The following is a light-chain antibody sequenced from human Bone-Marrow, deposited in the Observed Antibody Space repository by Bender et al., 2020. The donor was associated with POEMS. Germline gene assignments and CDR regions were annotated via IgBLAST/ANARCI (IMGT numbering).Light chain of an antibody. V-gene: IGLV1-44*01. CDR3: AVWDTSLDGWV. Sequence: QSVLTQPPSASGTPGQRVTISCSGGSSNIGAHAVNWYQHLPGTAPTLLIYSSHRRPSVVPDRFSGSRSGTPASLSISGFQDEEKADYYRAVWDTSLDGWVFGAGTTLTVL. CDR2: SSH. J-gene: IGLJ3*02. CDR1: SSNIGAHA.